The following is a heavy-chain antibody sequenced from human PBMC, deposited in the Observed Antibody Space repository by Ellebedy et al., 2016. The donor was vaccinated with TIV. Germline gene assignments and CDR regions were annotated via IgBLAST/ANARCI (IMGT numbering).Heavy chain of an antibody. J-gene: IGHJ6*02. CDR2: INYSGST. CDR1: GGSISSGEYF. CDR3: ARQFRSGWPSYYYYGLDV. Sequence: MPSETLSLTCTVSGGSISSGEYFRSWIRQPPGKGLEWIGYINYSGSTNNNPSLRSRVIISVDTSKNQFSLRLSSVTAADTAVYFCARQFRSGWPSYYYYGLDVWGQGTTVTVSS. D-gene: IGHD6-19*01. V-gene: IGHV4-30-4*01.